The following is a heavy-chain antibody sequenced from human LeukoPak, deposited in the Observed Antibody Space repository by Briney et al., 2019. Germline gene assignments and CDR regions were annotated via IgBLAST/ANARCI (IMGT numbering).Heavy chain of an antibody. Sequence: ASVKVSCKVSGYTLTELSMHWVRQAPGKGLEWMGGFDPEDGETIYAQKFQGRVTMTEDTSTDTAYMELSSLRSEDTAVYYCATDKWTYSTGGGYYYYGMDVWGQGTTVTVSS. J-gene: IGHJ6*02. CDR3: ATDKWTYSTGGGYYYYGMDV. CDR1: GYTLTELS. V-gene: IGHV1-24*01. D-gene: IGHD6-25*01. CDR2: FDPEDGET.